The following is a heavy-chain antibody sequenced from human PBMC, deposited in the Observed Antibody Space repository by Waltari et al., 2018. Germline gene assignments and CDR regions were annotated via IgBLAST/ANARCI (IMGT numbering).Heavy chain of an antibody. CDR1: GGSISSGGYY. D-gene: IGHD2-2*01. Sequence: QVQLQESGPGLVKPSQTLSLTCTVSGGSISSGGYYWSWIRQHPGKGLEWIGYIYYRGSTDYNPSLKRLVTISVDTSKNQFSLKLSSVTAADTAVYYCARAARKDIVVVPAAIVAFDIWGQGTMVTVSS. CDR2: IYYRGST. CDR3: ARAARKDIVVVPAAIVAFDI. V-gene: IGHV4-31*01. J-gene: IGHJ3*02.